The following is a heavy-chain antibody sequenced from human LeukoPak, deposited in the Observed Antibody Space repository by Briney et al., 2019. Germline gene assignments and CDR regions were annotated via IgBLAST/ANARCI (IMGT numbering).Heavy chain of an antibody. J-gene: IGHJ4*02. CDR2: ITTSRDQ. D-gene: IGHD6-6*01. V-gene: IGHV3-21*06. CDR3: ASRKYSRAGYFDY. Sequence: GGSLRLSCAASGFIFSDYSMGWVRQAPVKGLEWVSSITTSRDQNHAGSVKGRFTVSRDNAKSSVYLQMDSLRAEDTAVYYCASRKYSRAGYFDYWGQGTLVTVSS. CDR1: GFIFSDYS.